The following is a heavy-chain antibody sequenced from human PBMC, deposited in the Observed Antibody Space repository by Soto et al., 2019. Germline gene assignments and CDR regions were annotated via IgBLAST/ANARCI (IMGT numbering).Heavy chain of an antibody. V-gene: IGHV3-33*01. CDR2: IWYDGSNK. J-gene: IGHJ4*02. CDR3: ASSDTAMVYSGSYFDY. CDR1: GFTLSSYG. Sequence: AGGALRLSCAASGFTLSSYGMHWGRQAPGKGLEGVAGIWYDGSNKYYADSVKGRFTISRDNSKNTLYLQMNSLRAEDTAVYYCASSDTAMVYSGSYFDYWGQGTLVTVSS. D-gene: IGHD5-18*01.